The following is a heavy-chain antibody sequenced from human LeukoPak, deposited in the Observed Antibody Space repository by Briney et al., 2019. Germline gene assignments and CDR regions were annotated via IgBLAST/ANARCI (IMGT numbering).Heavy chain of an antibody. Sequence: SETLSLTCAVYGGSFSGYYWSWIRQPPGKGLEWIGEINHSGSTNYNPSLKSRVTMSVDTSKNQFSLKLSSVTAADTAVYYCARDGYSSGFNYWGQGTLVTVSS. V-gene: IGHV4-34*01. CDR3: ARDGYSSGFNY. CDR2: INHSGST. J-gene: IGHJ4*02. D-gene: IGHD6-19*01. CDR1: GGSFSGYY.